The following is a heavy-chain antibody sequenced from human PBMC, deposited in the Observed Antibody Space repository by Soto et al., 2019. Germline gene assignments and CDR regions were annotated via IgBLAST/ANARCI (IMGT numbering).Heavy chain of an antibody. D-gene: IGHD5-12*01. CDR3: ASQSRGYSGYIPFDY. CDR2: IIPIFGTA. V-gene: IGHV1-69*13. CDR1: GGPFSSYA. Sequence: GASVKVSCKASGGPFSSYAISWVRQAPGQGLEWMGGIIPIFGTANYAQKFQGRVTITADESTSTAYMELSSLRSEDTAVYYCASQSRGYSGYIPFDYWGQGTLVTVSS. J-gene: IGHJ4*02.